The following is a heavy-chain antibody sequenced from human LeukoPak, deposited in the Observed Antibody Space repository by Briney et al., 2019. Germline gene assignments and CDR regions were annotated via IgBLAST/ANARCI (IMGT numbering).Heavy chain of an antibody. CDR3: AKATDYSNYYYYYYMDV. CDR1: GFTFSSYA. CDR2: ISGSGGST. D-gene: IGHD4-11*01. J-gene: IGHJ6*03. Sequence: GGSLRLSCAASGFTFSSYAMSWVRQAPGKGLEWVSAISGSGGSTYYADSVKGRFTISRDNSKNTLYLQMSSLRAEDTAVYHCAKATDYSNYYYYYYMDVWGKGTTVTVSS. V-gene: IGHV3-23*01.